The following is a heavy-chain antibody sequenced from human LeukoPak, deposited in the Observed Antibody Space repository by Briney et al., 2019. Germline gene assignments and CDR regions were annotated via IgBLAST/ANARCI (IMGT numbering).Heavy chain of an antibody. J-gene: IGHJ4*02. CDR1: GFTFSSYA. V-gene: IGHV3-23*01. Sequence: PGGSLRLSCAASGFTFSSYAMSWVRQAPGKGLEWVSAISGSGGSTYYADSVEGRFTISRDNSKNTLYLQMNSLRAEDTAVYYCAKAPRGTQYFFDYWGQGTLVTVSS. CDR3: AKAPRGTQYFFDY. CDR2: ISGSGGST.